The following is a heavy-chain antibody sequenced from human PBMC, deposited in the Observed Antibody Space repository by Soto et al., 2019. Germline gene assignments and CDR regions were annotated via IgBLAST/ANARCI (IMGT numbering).Heavy chain of an antibody. Sequence: ASVKVSCKVSGYTLTELSMHWVRQAPGKGLEWMGGFDPEDGETIYAQKFQGRVTMTEDTSTDTAYMELSSLRSEDTAVYYCATILLRFFEWLPWFDPWGQGTLVTVSS. D-gene: IGHD3-3*01. J-gene: IGHJ5*02. CDR3: ATILLRFFEWLPWFDP. CDR2: FDPEDGET. CDR1: GYTLTELS. V-gene: IGHV1-24*01.